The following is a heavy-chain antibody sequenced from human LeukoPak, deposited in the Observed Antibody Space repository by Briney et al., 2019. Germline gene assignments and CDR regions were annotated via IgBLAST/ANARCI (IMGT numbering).Heavy chain of an antibody. CDR2: INPNSGGT. Sequence: GASVKVSCKASGYTFTGYYMHWVRQAPGQGLEWMGGINPNSGGTNYAQKFQGRVTMTRDTSISTAYMALSRLRSDDTAVYYCARVSGSYYYGSGSYYKFDYWGQGTLVTVSS. CDR1: GYTFTGYY. J-gene: IGHJ4*02. D-gene: IGHD3-10*01. V-gene: IGHV1-2*02. CDR3: ARVSGSYYYGSGSYYKFDY.